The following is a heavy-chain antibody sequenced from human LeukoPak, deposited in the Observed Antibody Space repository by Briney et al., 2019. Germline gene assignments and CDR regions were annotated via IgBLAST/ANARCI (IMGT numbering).Heavy chain of an antibody. V-gene: IGHV4-59*01. CDR2: IYYSGST. CDR1: GGSISSYY. D-gene: IGHD4-17*01. Sequence: SETLSLTCTVSGGSISSYYWSWIRQPPGKGLEWIGYIYYSGSTNYNPSLKSRVTISVDTSKNQFSLKLSSVTAADTAVYYCARGDGWYFDLWGRGTLVTVSS. J-gene: IGHJ2*01. CDR3: ARGDGWYFDL.